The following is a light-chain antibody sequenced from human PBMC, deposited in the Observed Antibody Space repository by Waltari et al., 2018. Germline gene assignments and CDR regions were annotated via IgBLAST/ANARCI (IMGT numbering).Light chain of an antibody. V-gene: IGLV2-18*02. CDR1: NSDVGFYNR. CDR3: YSYTTSGIYV. CDR2: QVS. J-gene: IGLJ1*01. Sequence: QSALTQPPSVSGSPGQTVTISCAGTNSDVGFYNRVSWYQQSPGTAPKLIVYQVSNRPSRVPDRFSGSKSGSTASLTISALQAEDEADYYCYSYTTSGIYVFGTGTKVSVL.